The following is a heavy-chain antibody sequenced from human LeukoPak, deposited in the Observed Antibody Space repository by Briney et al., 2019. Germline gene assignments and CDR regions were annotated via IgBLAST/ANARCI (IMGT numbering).Heavy chain of an antibody. CDR3: ARGRLLWFGELSWFDP. J-gene: IGHJ5*02. CDR1: GGSFSDYD. CDR2: INHSGST. V-gene: IGHV4-34*01. D-gene: IGHD3-10*01. Sequence: SETLSLTCGVHGGSFSDYDWSWIRQPPGKGLEWIGEINHSGSTNYNPSLKSRVTISVDTSKNQFSLKLSSVTAADTAVYYCARGRLLWFGELSWFDPWGQGTLVTVSS.